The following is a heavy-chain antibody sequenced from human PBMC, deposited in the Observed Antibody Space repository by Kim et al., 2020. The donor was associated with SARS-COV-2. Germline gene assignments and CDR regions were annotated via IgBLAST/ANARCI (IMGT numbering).Heavy chain of an antibody. Sequence: STYYNPSLKSQVTISLHTSKNQFSLNLSSVTTADTSVYYCARLPKATSSSWGQRTLVTVSS. CDR3: ARLPKATSSS. V-gene: IGHV4-39*01. J-gene: IGHJ5*02. D-gene: IGHD2-15*01. CDR2: ST.